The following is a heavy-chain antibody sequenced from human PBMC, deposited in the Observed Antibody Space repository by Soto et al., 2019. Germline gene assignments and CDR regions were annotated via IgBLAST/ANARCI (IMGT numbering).Heavy chain of an antibody. CDR1: GYTFTSYA. Sequence: GASVKVSCKASGYTFTSYAMHWVRQAPGQWLEWMGWINAGNGNTKYSQKFQGRVTITRDTSASTAYMELSSLRSEDTAVYYCARVGPSDGMDVWGQGTTVTVSS. D-gene: IGHD1-26*01. J-gene: IGHJ6*02. CDR3: ARVGPSDGMDV. V-gene: IGHV1-3*01. CDR2: INAGNGNT.